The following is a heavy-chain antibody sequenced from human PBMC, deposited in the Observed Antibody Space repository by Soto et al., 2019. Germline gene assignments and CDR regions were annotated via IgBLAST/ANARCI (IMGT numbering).Heavy chain of an antibody. V-gene: IGHV3-30*18. CDR3: AKDRMHYYYYGMDV. J-gene: IGHJ6*02. CDR2: ISYDGSNK. Sequence: LRLSCAASGFTFSSYGMHWVRQAPGKGLEWVAVISYDGSNKYYADSVKGRFTISRDNSKNTLYLQMNSLRAEDTAVYYCAKDRMHYYYYGMDVWGQGTTVTVSS. D-gene: IGHD2-8*01. CDR1: GFTFSSYG.